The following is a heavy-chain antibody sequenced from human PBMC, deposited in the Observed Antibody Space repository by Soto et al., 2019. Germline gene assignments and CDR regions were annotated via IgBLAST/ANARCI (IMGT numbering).Heavy chain of an antibody. D-gene: IGHD3-3*02. V-gene: IGHV4-39*01. CDR3: ASPLWEAFWVAPLGPHYYGRAV. J-gene: IGHJ6*04. CDR2: FSYSGST. Sequence: SETLSLTCSITGGSITSSSYYWVWIRQPPGKGLEWIGSFSYSGSTYYNPALKRRVTISRDPSQNQFSLRLRSVTAADTAMYFWASPLWEAFWVAPLGPHYYGRAVGGKGPRVP. CDR1: GGSITSSSYY.